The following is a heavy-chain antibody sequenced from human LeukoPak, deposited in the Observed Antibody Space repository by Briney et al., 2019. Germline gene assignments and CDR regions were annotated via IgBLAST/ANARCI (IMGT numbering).Heavy chain of an antibody. D-gene: IGHD1-26*01. Sequence: GESLKISCAASGFTFSSYGMHWVRQAPGKGLEWVAVIWYDGSNKYYADSVKGRFTISRDNSKNTLYLQMNSLRAEDTAVYYCAREWDYSFDYWGQGTLVTVSS. CDR3: AREWDYSFDY. V-gene: IGHV3-33*01. CDR1: GFTFSSYG. CDR2: IWYDGSNK. J-gene: IGHJ4*02.